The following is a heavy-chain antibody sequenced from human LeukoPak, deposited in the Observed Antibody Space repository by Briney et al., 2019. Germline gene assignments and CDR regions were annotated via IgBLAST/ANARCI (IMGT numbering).Heavy chain of an antibody. D-gene: IGHD1-26*01. CDR3: AKGGKWDVTPFDY. CDR2: ISGGGGST. V-gene: IGHV3-23*01. Sequence: PGGSLRLSCAASGFTFTSCSMNWVRQAPGKGLEWVSTISGGGGSTYYADSVKGRFTISRDNSKNTLYLQVNSLRAEDTAVYYCAKGGKWDVTPFDYWGQGTLVTSPQ. CDR1: GFTFTSCS. J-gene: IGHJ4*02.